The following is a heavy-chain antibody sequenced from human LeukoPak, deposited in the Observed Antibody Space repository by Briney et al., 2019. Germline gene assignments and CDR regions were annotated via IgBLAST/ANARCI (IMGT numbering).Heavy chain of an antibody. CDR1: RFSSTNYA. D-gene: IGHD6-13*01. Sequence: GGSLRLSCAASRFSSTNYAMSWVRQAPGKGLEWVSGISGSGDNTYYAGSVKGRFTISRDNSKNTLYLQMSSLRAEDTAVYYCAKEIGIALTGMLDHWGQGTLVTVSS. CDR2: ISGSGDNT. CDR3: AKEIGIALTGMLDH. V-gene: IGHV3-23*01. J-gene: IGHJ4*02.